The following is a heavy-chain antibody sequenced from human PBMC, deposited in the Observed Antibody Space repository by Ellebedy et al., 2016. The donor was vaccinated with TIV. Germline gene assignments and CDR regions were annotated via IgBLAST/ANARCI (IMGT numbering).Heavy chain of an antibody. CDR3: ARGTMVRGVIRTVVFAI. D-gene: IGHD3-10*01. CDR2: INPSGGST. J-gene: IGHJ3*02. Sequence: AASVKVSCKASGYTFTSYYMHWVRQAPGQGLEWMGIINPSGGSTSYAQKFQGRVTMTRDTSTSTVYMELSSLRSEDTAVYYCARGTMVRGVIRTVVFAIWGQGTMVTVSS. CDR1: GYTFTSYY. V-gene: IGHV1-46*01.